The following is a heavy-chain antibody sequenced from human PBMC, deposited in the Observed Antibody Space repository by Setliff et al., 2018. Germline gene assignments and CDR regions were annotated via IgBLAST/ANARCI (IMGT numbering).Heavy chain of an antibody. CDR2: IWYDGSNK. CDR3: ARGSSGWYGLTDY. CDR1: GFTFSSYG. V-gene: IGHV3-33*01. D-gene: IGHD6-19*01. Sequence: GGSLRLSCAASGFTFSSYGMHWVRQAPGKGLEWVAAIWYDGSNKYYADSVKGRFTISRDNSKNTLYLQMNSLRAEDTAAYYCARGSSGWYGLTDYWGQGTLVTVSS. J-gene: IGHJ4*02.